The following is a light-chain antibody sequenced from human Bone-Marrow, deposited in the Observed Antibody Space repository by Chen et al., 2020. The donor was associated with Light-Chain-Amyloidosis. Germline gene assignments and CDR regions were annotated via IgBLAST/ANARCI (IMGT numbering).Light chain of an antibody. CDR3: QSADSSGTYEVI. V-gene: IGLV3-25*03. CDR1: DLPTKY. J-gene: IGLJ2*01. Sequence: SYELTQPPPMFVSPAQPARITCSGDDLPTKYAYWYQQKPGQAPVLVIHRDTERPSGISERFSGSSSGTTATLTISGVQAEDEADYHCQSADSSGTYEVIFGGGTKLTVL. CDR2: RDT.